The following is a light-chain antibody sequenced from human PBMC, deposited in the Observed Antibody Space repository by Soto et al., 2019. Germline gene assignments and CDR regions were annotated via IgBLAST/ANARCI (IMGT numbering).Light chain of an antibody. J-gene: IGKJ4*01. CDR2: DAS. Sequence: EIVLTQSPATLSLSPGERATLSCRASQSVSSYLAWYQQKPGQAPRLLIYDASNRATGIPARFSGSGSGTDFTLTISSLEPEDFAFYYCQQGSNWHTFGGGTKVEIK. V-gene: IGKV3-11*01. CDR1: QSVSSY. CDR3: QQGSNWHT.